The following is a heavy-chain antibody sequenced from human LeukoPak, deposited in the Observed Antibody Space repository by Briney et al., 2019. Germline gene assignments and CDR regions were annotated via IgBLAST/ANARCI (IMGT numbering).Heavy chain of an antibody. V-gene: IGHV3-21*01. CDR1: GFTFSTYS. CDR2: ISPDSNYK. J-gene: IGHJ6*03. D-gene: IGHD3-3*01. Sequence: GGSLRLSCAASGFTFSTYSMNWLRLAPGKGLEWVSSISPDSNYKYYVDSVKGRFTISRDNAKSSLYLQMNSLRAEDTAVYYCAKDEAYYDFWSSGRYYYYMDVWGKGTTVTVSS. CDR3: AKDEAYYDFWSSGRYYYYMDV.